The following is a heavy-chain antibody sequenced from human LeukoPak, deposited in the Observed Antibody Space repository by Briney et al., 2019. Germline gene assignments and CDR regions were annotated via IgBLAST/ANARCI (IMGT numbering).Heavy chain of an antibody. CDR1: EFTFSSYA. V-gene: IGHV3-64D*06. J-gene: IGHJ6*04. CDR2: ISSNGGST. Sequence: GGSLRLSCSASEFTFSSYAMHWVRQAPGKGLEYVSAISSNGGSTYYADSVKGRFTISRDNSKNTLYLQMSSLRAEDTAVYYCVKENYATLDYYYGMDVWGKGTTVTVSS. D-gene: IGHD1-7*01. CDR3: VKENYATLDYYYGMDV.